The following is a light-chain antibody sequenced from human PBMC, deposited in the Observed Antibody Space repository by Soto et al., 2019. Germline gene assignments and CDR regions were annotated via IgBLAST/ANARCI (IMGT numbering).Light chain of an antibody. J-gene: IGKJ4*01. CDR1: QGIRND. CDR2: AAS. V-gene: IGKV1-6*02. Sequence: AVQMTQSPSSLSASVGDRVTITCRASQGIRNDLGWYQKKPGKAPKLLIYAASILQSGVPSRFSGSGSGTDFTFTINSLQPEDFATYFCLQDWKYPLTFGGGTRVEIK. CDR3: LQDWKYPLT.